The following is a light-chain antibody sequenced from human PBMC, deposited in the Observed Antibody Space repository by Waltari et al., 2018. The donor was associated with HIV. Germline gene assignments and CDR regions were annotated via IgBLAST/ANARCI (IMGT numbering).Light chain of an antibody. CDR1: ESIYPY. V-gene: IGKV1-39*01. CDR3: QQSRSTPLT. CDR2: AAS. J-gene: IGKJ4*02. Sequence: DIHLSQSPSSLSASVGDSVTITFRASESIYPYLNWFQHTPKKAPKLIIFAASNLESGVPSRFRGRGSGAVFTLTISSLQLGDFATYYCQQSRSTPLTFGGGTRVE.